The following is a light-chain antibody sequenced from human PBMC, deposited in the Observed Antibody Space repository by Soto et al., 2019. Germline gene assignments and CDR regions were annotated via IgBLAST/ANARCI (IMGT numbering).Light chain of an antibody. CDR3: QSYDSSLSGL. J-gene: IGLJ1*01. CDR2: GNS. V-gene: IGLV1-40*01. CDR1: SSNIGAGYD. Sequence: QSVLTQPPSVSGAPGQRVTISCTGSSSNIGAGYDVYWYQQLPGTAPKLLIYGNSNRPSGVSDRFSGSKSGTSASLAITGLQAEDEADYYCQSYDSSLSGLFGTGTKLTVL.